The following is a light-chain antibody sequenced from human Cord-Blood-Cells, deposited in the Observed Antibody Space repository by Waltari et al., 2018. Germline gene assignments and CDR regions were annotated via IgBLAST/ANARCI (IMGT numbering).Light chain of an antibody. CDR1: QSISSY. V-gene: IGKV1-39*01. CDR2: AAS. CDR3: QQSYSTPLFT. J-gene: IGKJ3*01. Sequence: PSSLSASVGDRVTITCRASQSISSYLNWYQQKPGKAPKLLIYAASSLQSGVPSRFSGSGSGTDFTLTISSLQPEDFATYYCQQSYSTPLFTFGPGTKVDIK.